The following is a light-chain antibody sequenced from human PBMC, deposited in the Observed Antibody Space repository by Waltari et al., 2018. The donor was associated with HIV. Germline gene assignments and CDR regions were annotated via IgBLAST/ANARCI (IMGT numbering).Light chain of an antibody. J-gene: IGLJ3*02. Sequence: QSVLTPPPSASGTPAQRVTISCSGGSSNIGRDTVNWYQHLPGTAPKPLIYNNNRRPSGVPDRFSGSKSGTSASLAISGLQSEDEADYYCASWDGSLNGWVFGGGTKLTVL. CDR2: NNN. CDR1: SSNIGRDT. V-gene: IGLV1-44*01. CDR3: ASWDGSLNGWV.